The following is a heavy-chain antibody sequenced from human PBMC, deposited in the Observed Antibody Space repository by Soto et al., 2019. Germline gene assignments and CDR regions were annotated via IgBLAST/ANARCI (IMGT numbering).Heavy chain of an antibody. CDR1: GGTFSSYA. D-gene: IGHD3-22*01. Sequence: SVKVSFKASGGTFSSYASSWVRQAPGQGLEWMGGIIPIFGTANYAQNFQGRVTINADESTGTAYMELSSLRSEDTAVYYCARGRYYDSSGYPNWYFDLWGRGTLVTVSS. J-gene: IGHJ2*01. CDR2: IIPIFGTA. CDR3: ARGRYYDSSGYPNWYFDL. V-gene: IGHV1-69*13.